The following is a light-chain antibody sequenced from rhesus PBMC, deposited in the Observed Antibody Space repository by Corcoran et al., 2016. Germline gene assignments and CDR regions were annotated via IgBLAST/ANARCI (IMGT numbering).Light chain of an antibody. Sequence: QVILTHSPATLSLSPGERATLSCRASQSVSSSFAWYQQKPGQAPRLLFYGASIRATGIPDSLSGCGSGTCFTHPNRGLAPEDVAVYYGRKHSNWLHCFGQGAKVEVK. J-gene: IGKJ2*01. CDR1: QSVSSS. CDR2: GAS. CDR3: RKHSNWLHC. V-gene: IGKV3S11*01.